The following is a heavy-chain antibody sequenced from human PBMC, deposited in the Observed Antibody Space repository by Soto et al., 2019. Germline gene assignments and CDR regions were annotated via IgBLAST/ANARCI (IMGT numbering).Heavy chain of an antibody. CDR1: AYNFTNYD. J-gene: IGHJ4*02. Sequence: ASVKVSCKSSAYNFTNYDINWVRQAPGQGLEWMALINPTTGDTKPAQKFQGRVTVTWDTSISTAYMDLSRLRSEDTAKYYCARGYCSSIGCSHFFDFWGQGTLVTVSS. D-gene: IGHD2-2*01. V-gene: IGHV1-2*02. CDR2: INPTTGDT. CDR3: ARGYCSSIGCSHFFDF.